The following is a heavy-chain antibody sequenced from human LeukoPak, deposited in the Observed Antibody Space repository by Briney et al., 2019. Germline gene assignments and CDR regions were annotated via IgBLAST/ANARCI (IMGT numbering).Heavy chain of an antibody. CDR3: ARGQQGLLRYYSNYSFGSAPAPTFGY. Sequence: PSETLFLTCAVYGGSFSGYYWSWMRQPPGKGLEWIGEINHSGSTNYNPSLKSRVTISVDTSKNQFSLKLSSVTAADTAVYYCARGQQGLLRYYSNYSFGSAPAPTFGYWGQGTLVTVSS. CDR1: GGSFSGYY. V-gene: IGHV4-34*01. J-gene: IGHJ4*02. D-gene: IGHD4-11*01. CDR2: INHSGST.